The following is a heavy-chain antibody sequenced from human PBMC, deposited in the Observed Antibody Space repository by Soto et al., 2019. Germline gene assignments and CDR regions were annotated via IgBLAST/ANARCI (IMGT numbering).Heavy chain of an antibody. CDR1: GFTFSSYG. CDR3: ARESYDYVWGSYRFLGMDV. CDR2: IWYDGSNK. D-gene: IGHD3-16*02. V-gene: IGHV3-33*01. J-gene: IGHJ6*02. Sequence: ESGGGVVQPGRSLRLSCAASGFTFSSYGMHWVRQAPGKGLEWVAVIWYDGSNKYYADSVKGRFTISRDNSKNTLYLQMNSLRAEDTAVYYCARESYDYVWGSYRFLGMDVWGQGTTVTVSS.